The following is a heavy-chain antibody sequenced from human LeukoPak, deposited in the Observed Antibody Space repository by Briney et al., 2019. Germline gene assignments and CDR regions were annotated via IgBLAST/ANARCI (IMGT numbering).Heavy chain of an antibody. CDR2: IYYSGST. CDR1: GGSISSYY. Sequence: WETLSLTCTVSGGSISSYYWSWIRQPPGKGLEWIGYIYYSGSTNYNPSLKSRVTISVDTSKNQFSLKLSSVTAADTAVYYCASSGYSSGGTIDYWGQGTLVTVSS. D-gene: IGHD6-19*01. CDR3: ASSGYSSGGTIDY. J-gene: IGHJ4*02. V-gene: IGHV4-59*01.